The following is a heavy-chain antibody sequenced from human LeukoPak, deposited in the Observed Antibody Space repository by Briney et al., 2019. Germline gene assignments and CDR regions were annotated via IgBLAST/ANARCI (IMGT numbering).Heavy chain of an antibody. J-gene: IGHJ5*02. V-gene: IGHV4-31*03. CDR3: ARDSGPDSSGYSNWFDP. D-gene: IGHD3-22*01. CDR1: GGSISSGGYY. Sequence: SETLSLTCTVSGGSISSGGYYWSWIRQHPGKGLEWIGYIYYSGSTYYNPSLKSRVTISVDTSKNQFSLKLSSVTAADTAVYYCARDSGPDSSGYSNWFDPWGQGTLVTVSS. CDR2: IYYSGST.